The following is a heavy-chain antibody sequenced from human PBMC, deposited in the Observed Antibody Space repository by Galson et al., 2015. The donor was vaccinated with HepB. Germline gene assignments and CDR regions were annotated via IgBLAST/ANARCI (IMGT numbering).Heavy chain of an antibody. D-gene: IGHD3-3*01. CDR1: GITFSDYY. Sequence: LRLSCAASGITFSDYYMSWIRQAPGKGLEWVSYISSSGSSIYYADSVKGRFTVSRDNAKNSVYLQMDSLRAEDTAVYYCASSFFGVDKNAFNIWGQGTKVTVSS. V-gene: IGHV3-11*01. CDR3: ASSFFGVDKNAFNI. CDR2: ISSSGSSI. J-gene: IGHJ3*02.